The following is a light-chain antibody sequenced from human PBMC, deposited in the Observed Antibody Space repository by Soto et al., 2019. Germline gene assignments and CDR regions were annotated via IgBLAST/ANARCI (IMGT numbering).Light chain of an antibody. CDR2: DVS. Sequence: QSALTQPASVSASPGQSITISCTGTSSDVGGYNHVSWYQQHPGKVPKVMIFDVSNRPSGVSNRFSGSKSGNTASLTISGLQAEDEAGYYCGSYTRSNTVVFGGGTKVTVL. J-gene: IGLJ2*01. CDR1: SSDVGGYNH. CDR3: GSYTRSNTVV. V-gene: IGLV2-14*01.